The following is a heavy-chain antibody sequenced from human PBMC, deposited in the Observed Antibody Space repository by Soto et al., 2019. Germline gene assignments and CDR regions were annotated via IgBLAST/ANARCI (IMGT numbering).Heavy chain of an antibody. V-gene: IGHV3-23*01. J-gene: IGHJ4*02. Sequence: EVQLLESGGGLVQPGGSLRLSCAASGFTFNNYAMNWVRQAPGKGLEWVSSISGSGGSTYYADSVKGRFTISRDNSKNTLYLQMNSLRAEDTAVYYCAKGALGSSSWYDFDDCGQGTLVTVSS. CDR3: AKGALGSSSWYDFDD. CDR2: ISGSGGST. CDR1: GFTFNNYA. D-gene: IGHD6-13*01.